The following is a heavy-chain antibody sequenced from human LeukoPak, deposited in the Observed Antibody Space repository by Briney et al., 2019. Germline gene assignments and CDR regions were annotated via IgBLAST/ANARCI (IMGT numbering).Heavy chain of an antibody. CDR2: ISYDGSNK. Sequence: GGSLRLSCAASGFTFSSYGMHWVRQAPGKGLEWVAVISYDGSNKYYADSVKGRFTISRDNSKNTLYLQMNSLRAEDTAVCYCAKADGSGSYFDYWGQRTLVTVSS. CDR1: GFTFSSYG. J-gene: IGHJ4*02. V-gene: IGHV3-30*18. CDR3: AKADGSGSYFDY. D-gene: IGHD3-10*01.